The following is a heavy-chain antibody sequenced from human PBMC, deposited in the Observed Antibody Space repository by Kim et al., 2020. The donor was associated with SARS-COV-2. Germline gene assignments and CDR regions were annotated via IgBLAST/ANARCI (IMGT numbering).Heavy chain of an antibody. V-gene: IGHV3-30*18. CDR1: GFTFSSYG. CDR2: ISYDGSNK. J-gene: IGHJ6*02. D-gene: IGHD3-22*01. CDR3: AKVRGRYYYDSSGYYYYYGMDV. Sequence: GGSLRLSCAASGFTFSSYGMHWVRQAPGKGLEWVAVISYDGSNKYYADSVKGRFTISRDNSKNTLYLQMNSLRAEDTAVYYCAKVRGRYYYDSSGYYYYYGMDVWGQGTTVTVSS.